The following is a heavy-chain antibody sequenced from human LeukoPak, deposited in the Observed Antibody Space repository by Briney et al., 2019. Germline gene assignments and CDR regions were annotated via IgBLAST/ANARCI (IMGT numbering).Heavy chain of an antibody. CDR2: IYYSGST. D-gene: IGHD3-22*01. CDR3: ARDERDYYDSSGYQI. Sequence: SETLSLTCTVSGGSISSYYWSWIRQPPGKGLEWIGYIYYSGSTNYNPSLKSRVTISVDTSKNQFSLKLSSVTAADTAVYYCARDERDYYDSSGYQIWGQGTMVTVSS. J-gene: IGHJ3*02. CDR1: GGSISSYY. V-gene: IGHV4-59*01.